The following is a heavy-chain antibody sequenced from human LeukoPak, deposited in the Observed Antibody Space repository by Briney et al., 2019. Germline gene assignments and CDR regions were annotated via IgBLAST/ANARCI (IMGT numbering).Heavy chain of an antibody. V-gene: IGHV4-34*01. Sequence: SQTLSLTCSVYGGSFSGYFWTYIRQPPGKGLEWIAEINHRGSTSYNPSLKSRVTISRDTSKNQFSLRLTSVTAADTAVYYCARGSIYYGDSSAYFDYWGQGSLVTVSS. J-gene: IGHJ4*02. CDR1: GGSFSGYF. CDR3: ARGSIYYGDSSAYFDY. CDR2: INHRGST. D-gene: IGHD3-22*01.